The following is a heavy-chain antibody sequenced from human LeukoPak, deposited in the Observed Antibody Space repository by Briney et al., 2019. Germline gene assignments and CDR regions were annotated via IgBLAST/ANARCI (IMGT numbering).Heavy chain of an antibody. J-gene: IGHJ4*02. CDR1: GFTFSSYA. CDR2: ISGSGGST. V-gene: IGHV3-23*01. D-gene: IGHD3-16*02. CDR3: ARSLSSRFSGPRRPYYFDS. Sequence: GGSLRLSCAASGFTFSSYAMSWVRQAPGKGLEWVSAISGSGGSTYYADSVKGRFTISTDNSKNTLYLQMNSLRAEDTAVYYCARSLSSRFSGPRRPYYFDSWGQGTLVTVSS.